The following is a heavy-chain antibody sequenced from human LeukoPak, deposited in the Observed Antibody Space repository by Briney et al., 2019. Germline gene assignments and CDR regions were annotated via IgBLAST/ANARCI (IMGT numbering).Heavy chain of an antibody. D-gene: IGHD1-26*01. CDR1: GFIFSSYA. CDR2: ISYDGTNK. V-gene: IGHV3-30-3*01. Sequence: GGSLRLSCAASGFIFSSYAMDWVRQAPGKGLEWVAVISYDGTNKYYADSVKGRFTISRDNSENTLYLQMNSLRAEDTAVYYCARDLVGPGYYFDYWGQGTLVTVSS. J-gene: IGHJ4*02. CDR3: ARDLVGPGYYFDY.